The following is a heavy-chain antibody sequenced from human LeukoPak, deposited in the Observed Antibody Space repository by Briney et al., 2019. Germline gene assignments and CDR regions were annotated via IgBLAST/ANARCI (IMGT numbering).Heavy chain of an antibody. D-gene: IGHD2-21*02. Sequence: GRSLRLSCAASGFTFSGYGMHWVRHAPGKGLGCVALISNDGSNKNYADSVKGRFTISRDNSKNTLYLQMDSLRAEDTAVYYCARDWARGDSYYVDYWGQGTLVTVSS. J-gene: IGHJ4*02. CDR3: ARDWARGDSYYVDY. CDR1: GFTFSGYG. CDR2: ISNDGSNK. V-gene: IGHV3-30*03.